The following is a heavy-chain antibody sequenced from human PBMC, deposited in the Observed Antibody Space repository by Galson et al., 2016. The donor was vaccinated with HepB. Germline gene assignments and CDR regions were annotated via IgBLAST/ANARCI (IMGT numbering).Heavy chain of an antibody. CDR3: ARRVAAAGLDY. D-gene: IGHD6-13*01. Sequence: SETLSLTCTVSGGSITSFSHFWAWIRQPPGKGLEWIGSIFYTGTTSYNPSLKSRVTISVDTSKNQFSLKLSSVTAADTAVYYCARRVAAAGLDYWGQGTLVTVSS. V-gene: IGHV4-39*01. J-gene: IGHJ4*02. CDR1: GGSITSFSHF. CDR2: IFYTGTT.